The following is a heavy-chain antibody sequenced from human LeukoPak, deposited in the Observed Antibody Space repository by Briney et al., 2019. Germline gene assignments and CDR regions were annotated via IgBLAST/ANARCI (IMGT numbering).Heavy chain of an antibody. Sequence: GGSLRLSCAASGFTFSSYWMHWIRQVPGKGLVWVSRINSDGSSTSYADSVKGRFTISRDNAKNTLYLQMDGLRAEDTAVYYCARDPGVRWLVGFDYWGQGTLVTVSS. V-gene: IGHV3-74*01. CDR2: INSDGSST. D-gene: IGHD6-19*01. J-gene: IGHJ4*02. CDR1: GFTFSSYW. CDR3: ARDPGVRWLVGFDY.